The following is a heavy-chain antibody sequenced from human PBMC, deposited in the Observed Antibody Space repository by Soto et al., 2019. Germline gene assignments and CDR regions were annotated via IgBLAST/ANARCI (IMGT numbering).Heavy chain of an antibody. V-gene: IGHV4-59*01. CDR3: ARDPGSGSYYGWFDP. Sequence: SETLSLTWTVSCGSTSRYYWNWILQTPGKGLEWIGYIYYSGSTNYNPSLKSRVTISVDTSKNQFSLKLSSVTAADTAVYYCARDPGSGSYYGWFDPWGQGTLVTVSS. CDR2: IYYSGST. CDR1: CGSTSRYY. D-gene: IGHD3-10*01. J-gene: IGHJ5*02.